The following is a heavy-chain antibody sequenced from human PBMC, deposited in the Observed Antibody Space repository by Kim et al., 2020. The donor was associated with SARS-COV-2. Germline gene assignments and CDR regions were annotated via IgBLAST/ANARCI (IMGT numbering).Heavy chain of an antibody. V-gene: IGHV3-23*01. CDR1: GFSFSAYA. J-gene: IGHJ6*01. CDR3: YCARLAYRRMDV. CDR2: IRGNGDSK. Sequence: GGSLRLSCAASGFSFSAYAMHWVRQASGKGLEWVARIRGNGDSKSYADSVTGRVSISMDRSKCTLSLQMNMLSVEDTAIYYCYCARLAYRRMDVWG. D-gene: IGHD3-16*01.